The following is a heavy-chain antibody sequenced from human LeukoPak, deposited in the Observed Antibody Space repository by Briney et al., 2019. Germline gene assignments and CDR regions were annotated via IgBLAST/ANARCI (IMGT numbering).Heavy chain of an antibody. CDR2: KNPDGGQE. CDR3: ARWRGQQSEFDL. Sequence: GGSLRLSCAAPGFIFSSYYMSWVRQAPGKGLECVAHKNPDGGQEPCVDSVKGRFTVSRDNAKNSVFLQMNGLRVEDTAMYYCARWRGQQSEFDLWGQGTLVTVSS. J-gene: IGHJ4*02. V-gene: IGHV3-7*01. CDR1: GFIFSSYY. D-gene: IGHD6-13*01.